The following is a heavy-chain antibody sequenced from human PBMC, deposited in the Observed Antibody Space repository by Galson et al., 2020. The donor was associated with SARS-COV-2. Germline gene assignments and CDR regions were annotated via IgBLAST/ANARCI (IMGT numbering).Heavy chain of an antibody. Sequence: SGPTLVKPTQTLTLTCTFSGFSLSTSGMCVSWIRQPPGKALEWLALIDWDDDKYYSTSLKTRLTISKDTSKNQVVLTMTNMDPVDTATYYGARTTRSVVPAAIAGYYYYYGMDVWGQGTTVTVSS. CDR2: IDWDDDK. V-gene: IGHV2-70*01. D-gene: IGHD2-2*02. CDR1: GFSLSTSGMC. J-gene: IGHJ6*02. CDR3: ARTTRSVVPAAIAGYYYYYGMDV.